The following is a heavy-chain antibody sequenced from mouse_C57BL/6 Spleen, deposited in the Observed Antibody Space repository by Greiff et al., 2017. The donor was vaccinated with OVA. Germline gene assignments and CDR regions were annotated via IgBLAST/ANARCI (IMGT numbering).Heavy chain of an antibody. V-gene: IGHV1-82*01. CDR3: AREGYSNHFDY. J-gene: IGHJ2*01. Sequence: QVQLQESGPELVKPGASVKISCKASGYAFSSSWMNWVKQRPGKGLEWIGRIYTGDGDTNYNGKFKGKATLTADKSSSTAYMQLSSLTSEDSAVYFCAREGYSNHFDYWGQGTTLTVSS. D-gene: IGHD2-5*01. CDR2: IYTGDGDT. CDR1: GYAFSSSW.